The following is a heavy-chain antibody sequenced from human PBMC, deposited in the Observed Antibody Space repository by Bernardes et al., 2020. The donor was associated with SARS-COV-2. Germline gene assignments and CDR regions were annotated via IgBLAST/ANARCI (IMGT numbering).Heavy chain of an antibody. CDR2: INPSGGST. V-gene: IGHV1-46*01. CDR1: GYTFTSYY. D-gene: IGHD6-19*01. Sequence: ASVKVSCKASGYTFTSYYMHWVRQAPGQGLEWMGIINPSGGSTSYAQKFQGRVTMTRDTSTSTVYMELSSLRSEDTAVYYCARSLQISSGWALGGYYYYGMDVWGQGTTVTVSS. J-gene: IGHJ6*02. CDR3: ARSLQISSGWALGGYYYYGMDV.